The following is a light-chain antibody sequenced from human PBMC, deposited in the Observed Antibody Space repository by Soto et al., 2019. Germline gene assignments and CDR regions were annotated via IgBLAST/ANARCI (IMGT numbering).Light chain of an antibody. J-gene: IGKJ2*01. CDR1: QSISSW. CDR3: QQYNSYLYT. V-gene: IGKV1-5*01. CDR2: DAS. Sequence: DIQMTQSPSTLSASVGDRVTITCRASQSISSWLAWYQQKPGKAPKLLIYDASSLESGVPSRFSGSGSGTEFTLTISSLQPDDFASYYFQQYNSYLYTCGQGPKLEIK.